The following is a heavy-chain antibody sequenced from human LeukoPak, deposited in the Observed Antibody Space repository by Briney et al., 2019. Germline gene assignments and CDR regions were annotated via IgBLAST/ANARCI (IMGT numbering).Heavy chain of an antibody. CDR1: GDSINRYY. CDR2: IYFSGST. V-gene: IGHV4-59*08. D-gene: IGHD3-10*01. CDR3: ARGRYGSGIDY. Sequence: PSETLSLTCTVSGDSINRYYWSWIRQPPGKGLEWIGYIYFSGSTNYNPSLKSRVTISLDKSKNQFSLRLSSVTAADTAVYYCARGRYGSGIDYWGQGALVTVSS. J-gene: IGHJ4*02.